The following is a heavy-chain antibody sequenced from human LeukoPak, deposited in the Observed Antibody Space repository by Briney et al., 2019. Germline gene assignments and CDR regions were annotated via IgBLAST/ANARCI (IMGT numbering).Heavy chain of an antibody. CDR2: ISGSTTYT. Sequence: TSGGSLRLSCAASGFTFSDYYMSWIRQAPGKGLEWVSYISGSTTYTTYADSVKGRFTISRDNAKNSLYLQMNSLRGEDTAVYYCARLGSIAAAGTPDYWGQGTLVTVSS. J-gene: IGHJ4*02. D-gene: IGHD6-13*01. V-gene: IGHV3-11*06. CDR3: ARLGSIAAAGTPDY. CDR1: GFTFSDYY.